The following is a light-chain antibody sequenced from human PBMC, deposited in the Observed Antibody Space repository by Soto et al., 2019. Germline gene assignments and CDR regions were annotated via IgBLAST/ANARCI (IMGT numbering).Light chain of an antibody. CDR3: QHYGSSRNT. CDR2: GAS. J-gene: IGKJ5*01. CDR1: ESVTSSH. V-gene: IGKV3-20*01. Sequence: EIVLTQSPDTLSLSPGERGTLSCRASESVTSSHLAWYQQKPGQAPRLLIYGASSRATGIPDRFSGSGSGTDFTLTISRLEPEDFAVYYCQHYGSSRNTFGQGTRLEIK.